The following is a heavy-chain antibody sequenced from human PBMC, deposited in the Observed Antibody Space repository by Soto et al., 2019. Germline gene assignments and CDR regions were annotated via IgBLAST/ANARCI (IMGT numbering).Heavy chain of an antibody. Sequence: WXSGKVSLKASSYSFRSYYMHWVRQAPGQGLEWMGIINPSGGSTSYAQKFQGRVTMTRDTSTSTVYMELSSLSSEDTAVYYCARGRGSQYWGQGTLVTVS. J-gene: IGHJ4*02. CDR1: SYSFRSYY. CDR3: ARGRGSQY. CDR2: INPSGGST. D-gene: IGHD3-16*01. V-gene: IGHV1-46*01.